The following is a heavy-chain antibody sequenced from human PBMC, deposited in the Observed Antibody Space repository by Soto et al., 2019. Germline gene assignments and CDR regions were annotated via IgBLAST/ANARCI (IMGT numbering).Heavy chain of an antibody. V-gene: IGHV1-2*02. D-gene: IGHD2-2*02. Sequence: QEQLVQSGAEVKKPGASVKVSCKASGYTFSGYYIHWLRQAPGQGLEWMGWINPNSGGTNYAQKFQGRGTVTRDTPTSTDYMELSRLTSDDTAVYYCARSLTEGYCTITGCYTRPLYGMDVWGQGTTVTVSS. J-gene: IGHJ6*02. CDR1: GYTFSGYY. CDR3: ARSLTEGYCTITGCYTRPLYGMDV. CDR2: INPNSGGT.